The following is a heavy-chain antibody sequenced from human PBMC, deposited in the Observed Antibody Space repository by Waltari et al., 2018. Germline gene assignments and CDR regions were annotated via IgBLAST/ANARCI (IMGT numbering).Heavy chain of an antibody. J-gene: IGHJ6*03. Sequence: QLQLQESGSGLVKPSQTLSLTCAVSGDSISSGGYSWSWIRQPPGKGLEWIGYIYHSGSTYYNPSLKSRVTISVDRSKNQFSLKLSSVTAADTAVYYCARATNYDFWSGSPHYMDVWGKGTTVTVSS. CDR1: GDSISSGGYS. CDR2: IYHSGST. CDR3: ARATNYDFWSGSPHYMDV. D-gene: IGHD3-3*01. V-gene: IGHV4-30-2*01.